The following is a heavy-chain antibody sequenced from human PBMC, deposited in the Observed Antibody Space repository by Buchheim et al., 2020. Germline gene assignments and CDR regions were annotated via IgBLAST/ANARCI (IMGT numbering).Heavy chain of an antibody. CDR3: VSVGGSSGFDD. D-gene: IGHD1-26*01. CDR1: GFTFSTYG. CDR2: IWFDGSEK. V-gene: IGHV3-33*01. J-gene: IGHJ4*02. Sequence: QVQLVESGGGVVQPGGSLRLSCAASGFTFSTYGMHWVRQAPGKGLEWTAVIWFDGSEKYYADSVKGRFTISRDNSKNTLYLQMNGLRAEDTAVYYCVSVGGSSGFDDWGQGTL.